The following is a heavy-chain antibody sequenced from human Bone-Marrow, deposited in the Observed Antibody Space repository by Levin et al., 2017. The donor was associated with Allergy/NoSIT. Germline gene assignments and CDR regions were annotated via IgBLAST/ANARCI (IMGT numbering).Heavy chain of an antibody. CDR2: IWYDGSNK. Sequence: GGSLRLSCAASGFTFSSYGMHWVRQAPGKGLEWVAVIWYDGSNKYYADSVKGRFTISRDNSKNTLYLQMNSLRAEDTAVYYCARDNGSGWYFVYWGQGTLVTVSS. CDR1: GFTFSSYG. V-gene: IGHV3-33*01. D-gene: IGHD6-19*01. CDR3: ARDNGSGWYFVY. J-gene: IGHJ4*02.